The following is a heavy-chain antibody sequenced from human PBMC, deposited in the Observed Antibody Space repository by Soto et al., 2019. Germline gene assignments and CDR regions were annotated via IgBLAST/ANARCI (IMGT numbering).Heavy chain of an antibody. CDR1: GFTFSGSA. D-gene: IGHD3-3*01. Sequence: PGGSLRLSCAASGFTFSGSAMHWVRQASGKGLEWVGRIRSKANSYATAYAASVKGRFTISRDDSKNTAYLQMNSLKTEDTAVYYCTRPRIRITIFGVVPHYYGMDVWGQGTTVTVSS. V-gene: IGHV3-73*01. CDR3: TRPRIRITIFGVVPHYYGMDV. CDR2: IRSKANSYAT. J-gene: IGHJ6*02.